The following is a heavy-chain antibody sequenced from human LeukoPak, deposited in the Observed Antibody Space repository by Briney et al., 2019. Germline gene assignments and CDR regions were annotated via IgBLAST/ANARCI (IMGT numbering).Heavy chain of an antibody. Sequence: GRSLRLSCTASGFTFGDYAVSWFRQAPGKGLEWVGFIRSKAYGWTTEYAASVKGRFTISRDDSKSIAYLQMNSLKTEDTAVYCCTRQGLAYYYDSTGYYPPGYWGQGTLVTVSS. D-gene: IGHD3-22*01. V-gene: IGHV3-49*03. CDR2: IRSKAYGWTT. CDR1: GFTFGDYA. CDR3: TRQGLAYYYDSTGYYPPGY. J-gene: IGHJ4*02.